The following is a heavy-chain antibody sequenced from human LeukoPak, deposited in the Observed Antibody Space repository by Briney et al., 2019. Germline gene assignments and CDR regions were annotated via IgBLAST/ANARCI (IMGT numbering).Heavy chain of an antibody. CDR3: AKDLVLWFGELKGPNWFDP. V-gene: IGHV3-23*01. CDR2: ISTSGDNT. CDR1: GFTFNNYA. J-gene: IGHJ5*02. Sequence: GGSLRLSCAASGFTFNNYAMNWVRQAPGKGLEWVSGISTSGDNTYYTDSVKGRFTISRDNSKNTLYLQMNSLRDEDTAVYYCAKDLVLWFGELKGPNWFDPWGQGTLVTVSS. D-gene: IGHD3-10*01.